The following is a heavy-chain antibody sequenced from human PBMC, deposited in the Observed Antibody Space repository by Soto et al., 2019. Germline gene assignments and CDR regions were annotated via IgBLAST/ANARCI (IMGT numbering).Heavy chain of an antibody. Sequence: TSETLSLTCAVYGGSFSAYYWSWIRQPPGKGLEWIGEINHSGSTNYNPSLKSRVTISVDTSKNQFSLKLSSVTAADTAVYYCARGHTFKYYYDSNGLAYWGQGTLVTVSS. CDR1: GGSFSAYY. CDR2: INHSGST. D-gene: IGHD3-22*01. V-gene: IGHV4-34*01. CDR3: ARGHTFKYYYDSNGLAY. J-gene: IGHJ4*02.